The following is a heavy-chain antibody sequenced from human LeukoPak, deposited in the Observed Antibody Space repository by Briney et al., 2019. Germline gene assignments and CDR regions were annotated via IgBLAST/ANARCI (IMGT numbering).Heavy chain of an antibody. CDR3: ARGTTTVTRAFDY. CDR2: IYTSGST. CDR1: GGSINIYY. V-gene: IGHV4-4*07. J-gene: IGHJ4*02. D-gene: IGHD4-17*01. Sequence: SSETLSLTCTVSGGSINIYYWSWIRQPAGKGLEWIGHIYTSGSTNYNPSLKSRVTMSVDTSKNQFSLNLNSVTAADTAVYYCARGTTTVTRAFDYWGQGTLVTVSS.